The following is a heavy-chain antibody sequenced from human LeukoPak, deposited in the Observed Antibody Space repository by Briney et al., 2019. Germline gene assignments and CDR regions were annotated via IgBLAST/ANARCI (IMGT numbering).Heavy chain of an antibody. V-gene: IGHV3-30*18. J-gene: IGHJ4*02. D-gene: IGHD3-22*01. CDR2: TSFDGSYK. CDR1: GFTVSSKD. Sequence: GGSLRLSCAASGFTVSSKDMSWVRQAPGKGLERVAMTSFDGSYKNYADSVKGRFTISRDNSKNRLYLQMNSLRAEDTAVYYCAKEFSGYLASFEYWGQGTLVTVSS. CDR3: AKEFSGYLASFEY.